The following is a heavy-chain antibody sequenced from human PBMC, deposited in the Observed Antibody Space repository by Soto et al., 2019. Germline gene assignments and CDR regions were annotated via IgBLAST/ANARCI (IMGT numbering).Heavy chain of an antibody. J-gene: IGHJ3*02. CDR1: GGSFSGYY. CDR3: ARHPYYYDSSGYYAFRAFDI. Sequence: PSETLSLTCAVYGGSFSGYYWTWIRQPPGKGLEWVGEIGHSGSATYSPSLKSRVTISVDTSNNQFSLKLSSVTAADTAVYYCARHPYYYDSSGYYAFRAFDIWGQGTMVTVSS. V-gene: IGHV4-34*01. D-gene: IGHD3-22*01. CDR2: IGHSGSA.